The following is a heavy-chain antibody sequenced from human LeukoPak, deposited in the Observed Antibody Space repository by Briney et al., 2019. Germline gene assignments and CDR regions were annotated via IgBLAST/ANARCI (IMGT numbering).Heavy chain of an antibody. D-gene: IGHD3-22*01. CDR2: IYYSGST. CDR1: GGSISSGDYY. CDR3: ARVRDYYDSSGYKERLVDY. J-gene: IGHJ4*02. Sequence: PSETLSLTCTVSGGSISSGDYYWSWIRQPPGKGLEWIGYIYYSGSTYYNPSLKSRVTISVDTSKNQFSLKLSSVTAADTAVHYCARVRDYYDSSGYKERLVDYWGQGTLVTVSS. V-gene: IGHV4-30-4*08.